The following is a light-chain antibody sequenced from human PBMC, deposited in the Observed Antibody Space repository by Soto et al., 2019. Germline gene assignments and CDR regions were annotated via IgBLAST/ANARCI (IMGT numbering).Light chain of an antibody. CDR2: EGS. J-gene: IGLJ2*01. CDR3: CSYAGSSIL. V-gene: IGLV2-23*01. Sequence: QSVLTQPSSVSGSPGQSITISCHGTSSDVGSYNLVSWYQQHPGKAPKLMIYEGSKRPSGVSNRFSGSKSGNTASLTISGLQAEDEADYYCCSYAGSSILFGGGTKVTVL. CDR1: SSDVGSYNL.